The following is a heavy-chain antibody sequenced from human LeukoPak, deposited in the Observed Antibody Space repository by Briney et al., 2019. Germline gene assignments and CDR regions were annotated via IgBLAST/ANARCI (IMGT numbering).Heavy chain of an antibody. V-gene: IGHV4-39*01. CDR3: ARHPTVALMFDY. J-gene: IGHJ4*02. D-gene: IGHD4-11*01. Sequence: SETLSLTCTVSGGSISSSSYSWGWIRQPPGKGLEWIGSIYYSGSTYYNPSLKSRVTISVDTSKNQFSLKLSSVTAADTAVYYCARHPTVALMFDYWGQGTLVTVSS. CDR2: IYYSGST. CDR1: GGSISSSSYS.